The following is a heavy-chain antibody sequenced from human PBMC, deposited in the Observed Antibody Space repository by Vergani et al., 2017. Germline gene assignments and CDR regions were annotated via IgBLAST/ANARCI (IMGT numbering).Heavy chain of an antibody. CDR1: GGTFSSYA. CDR2: IIPIFGTA. V-gene: IGHV1-69*01. J-gene: IGHJ6*02. D-gene: IGHD6-13*01. CDR3: ARFGSSSWGRWYGMDV. Sequence: QVQLVQSGAEVKKPGSSVKVSCKASGGTFSSYAISWVRQAPGQGLEWMGGIIPIFGTANYAQDFQGRVTITADESTSTAYMELSSLRSEDTAVYYCARFGSSSWGRWYGMDVWGQGTTVTVSS.